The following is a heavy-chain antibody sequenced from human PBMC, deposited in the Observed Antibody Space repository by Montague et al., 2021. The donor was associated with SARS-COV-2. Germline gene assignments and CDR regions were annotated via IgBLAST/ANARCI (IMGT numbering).Heavy chain of an antibody. V-gene: IGHV4-31*03. D-gene: IGHD6-19*01. CDR3: ARVHFVSSGWYPDAFDI. J-gene: IGHJ3*02. Sequence: TLSLTCTVSGGSITSGGYYWSWIRQHPGKGLEWIGYIYYSGSTYYNPSLKSRLTISVDTSKSQFSLKLSSVTAADTAVYYCARVHFVSSGWYPDAFDIWGQGTMVTVSS. CDR1: GGSITSGGYY. CDR2: IYYSGST.